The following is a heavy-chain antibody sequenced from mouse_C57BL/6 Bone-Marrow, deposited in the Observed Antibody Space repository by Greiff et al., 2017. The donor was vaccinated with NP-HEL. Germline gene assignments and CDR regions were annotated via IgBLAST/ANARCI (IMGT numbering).Heavy chain of an antibody. CDR3: AKLGRDY. Sequence: QVQLQQPGAELVRPGTSVKLSCKASGYTFTSYWMHWVKQRPGQGLEWIGVIDPSDSYTNYNQKFKGKATLTVDTSSSTAYMQLSSLTSEDSAVYYCAKLGRDYWGQGTTLTVSS. V-gene: IGHV1-59*01. CDR1: GYTFTSYW. CDR2: IDPSDSYT. D-gene: IGHD4-1*01. J-gene: IGHJ2*01.